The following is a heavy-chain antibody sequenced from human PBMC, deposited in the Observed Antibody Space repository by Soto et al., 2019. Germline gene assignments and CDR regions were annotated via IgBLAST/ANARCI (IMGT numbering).Heavy chain of an antibody. Sequence: QVQLEQSGSEVKKSGSSVKVSCKASEYSFSSHAITWVGQAPGQGLEWMGGIIPVFGTPSYAQKFQGRVTISADKSTNTSYLELRSLRSEDTAVYYCARGGALSTSWYWGDGLDSWGQGTQVTVSS. J-gene: IGHJ4*02. CDR3: ARGGALSTSWYWGDGLDS. CDR1: EYSFSSHA. V-gene: IGHV1-69*06. D-gene: IGHD6-13*01. CDR2: IIPVFGTP.